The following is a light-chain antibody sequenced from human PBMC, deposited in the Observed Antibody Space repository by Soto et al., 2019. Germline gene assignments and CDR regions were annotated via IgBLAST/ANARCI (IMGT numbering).Light chain of an antibody. Sequence: EIVLTQSPGTLSLSPGERASLSCRATQTVSGNSLAWYQQKPGQAPKLLIHGASTRATGIPDRFSGSGSGTDFTLTIRRLQPADFEVYYCQLYGSSPTPLGQGTKVDSK. J-gene: IGKJ1*01. V-gene: IGKV3-20*01. CDR2: GAS. CDR1: QTVSGNS. CDR3: QLYGSSPTP.